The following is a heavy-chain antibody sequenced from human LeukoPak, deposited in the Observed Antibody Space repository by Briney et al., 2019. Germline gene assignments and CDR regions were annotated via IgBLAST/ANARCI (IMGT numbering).Heavy chain of an antibody. CDR2: MYYTGST. D-gene: IGHD3-3*01. J-gene: IGHJ6*03. CDR3: ARGCFWSGYYRYYYMDV. CDR1: GDSISSSVYY. Sequence: SETLSLTCTVSGDSISSSVYYWTWIRQTPGKELEWIGTMYYTGSTYYSPSLKSRVTISVDTSMNQFSLKLTSVTAADTAVYYCARGCFWSGYYRYYYMDVWGKGTTVTVSS. V-gene: IGHV4-39*07.